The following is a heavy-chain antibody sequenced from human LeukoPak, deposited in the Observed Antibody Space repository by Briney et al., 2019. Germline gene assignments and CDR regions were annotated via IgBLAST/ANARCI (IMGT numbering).Heavy chain of an antibody. V-gene: IGHV3-33*06. D-gene: IGHD2-2*01. Sequence: GVSLRLSCAASGFTFSSYGMHWVRQAPGKGLEWVAVIWYDGSNKYYADSVKGRFTISRDNSKNTLYLQMNSLRAEDTAVYYCAKPRTAAIKSYFDYWGQGTLVTVSS. CDR3: AKPRTAAIKSYFDY. CDR2: IWYDGSNK. CDR1: GFTFSSYG. J-gene: IGHJ4*02.